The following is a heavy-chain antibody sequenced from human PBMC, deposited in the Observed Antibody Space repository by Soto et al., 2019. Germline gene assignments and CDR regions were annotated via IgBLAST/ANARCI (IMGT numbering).Heavy chain of an antibody. CDR1: GFTFDNDA. CDR3: VKDFFGSSG. D-gene: IGHD3-10*01. Sequence: VQLLESGGGLVQPGGSLRLSCAASGFTFDNDAMSWVRQAPGKGLGWVSAISGSGGTTYYADSVKGRFTISRDISNNTVYLQMNSLRAEDTAVYYCVKDFFGSSGWGQGTLVTVSS. CDR2: ISGSGGTT. J-gene: IGHJ4*02. V-gene: IGHV3-23*01.